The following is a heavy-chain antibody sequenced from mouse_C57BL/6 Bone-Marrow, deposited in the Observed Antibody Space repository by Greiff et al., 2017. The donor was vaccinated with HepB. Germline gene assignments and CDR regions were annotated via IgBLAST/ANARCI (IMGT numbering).Heavy chain of an antibody. CDR1: GYTFTSYW. J-gene: IGHJ4*01. V-gene: IGHV1-5*01. CDR3: TRGFDCYAMDY. CDR2: IYPGNSDT. Sequence: EVQLQQSGTVLARPGASVKMSCKTSGYTFTSYWMHWVKQRPGQGLEWIGAIYPGNSDTSYNQKFEGKAKLTAVTSASTAYMELSSLTNEDSAVYYCTRGFDCYAMDYWGQGTSVTVSS.